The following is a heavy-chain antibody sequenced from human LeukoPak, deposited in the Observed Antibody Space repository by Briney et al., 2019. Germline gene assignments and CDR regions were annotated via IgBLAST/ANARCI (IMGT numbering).Heavy chain of an antibody. CDR3: ARKGPKWRFGELGVTRPLGYYYYMDV. V-gene: IGHV4-39*07. D-gene: IGHD3-10*01. Sequence: PSETLSLTCTVSGGSISSSSYYWGWIRRPPGKGLEWIASIYYSGSTYYNPSLKSRVTISVDTSKNQFSLKLSSVTAADTAVYYCARKGPKWRFGELGVTRPLGYYYYMDVWGKGTTVTVSS. CDR1: GGSISSSSYY. CDR2: IYYSGST. J-gene: IGHJ6*03.